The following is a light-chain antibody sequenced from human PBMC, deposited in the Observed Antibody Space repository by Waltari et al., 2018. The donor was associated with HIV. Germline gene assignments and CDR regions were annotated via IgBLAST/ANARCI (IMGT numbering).Light chain of an antibody. CDR1: GSNIGATYD. CDR3: QSYDSRLSGSV. V-gene: IGLV1-40*01. CDR2: GNS. Sequence: SVLTQPPSVSGAPGQRVTISCSESGSNIGATYDVTWYQHLPGTAPKLLIYGNSNRPSGVPDRFSGSKSGTSASLAITGLQPEDEGDYYCQSYDSRLSGSVFGGGTKLTVL. J-gene: IGLJ2*01.